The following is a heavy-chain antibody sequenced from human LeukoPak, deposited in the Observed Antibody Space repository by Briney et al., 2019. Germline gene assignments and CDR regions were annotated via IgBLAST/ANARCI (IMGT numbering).Heavy chain of an antibody. Sequence: PGGSLRLSCAASGFTFSDYYMSWIRQAPGKGLEWVSYISSSGSTIYYADSVKGRFTISRDNAKNSLYLQMNSLRAEDTAVYYCARIAYYDFWSGYSYYFDYWGQGTLVTVSS. CDR1: GFTFSDYY. CDR2: ISSSGSTI. D-gene: IGHD3-3*01. J-gene: IGHJ4*02. CDR3: ARIAYYDFWSGYSYYFDY. V-gene: IGHV3-11*01.